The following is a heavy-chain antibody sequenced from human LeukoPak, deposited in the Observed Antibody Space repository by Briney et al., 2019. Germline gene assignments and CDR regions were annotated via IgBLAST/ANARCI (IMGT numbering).Heavy chain of an antibody. Sequence: ASVKVSCKASGYTFTGYYMHWVRQAPGQGLGWMGWINPNSGGTNYAQKFQGRVTMTRDTSISTAYMELSRLRSDDTAVYYCARDIEVGYYYDSSGYYLFDYWGQGTLVTVSS. CDR3: ARDIEVGYYYDSSGYYLFDY. J-gene: IGHJ4*02. CDR2: INPNSGGT. D-gene: IGHD3-22*01. V-gene: IGHV1-2*02. CDR1: GYTFTGYY.